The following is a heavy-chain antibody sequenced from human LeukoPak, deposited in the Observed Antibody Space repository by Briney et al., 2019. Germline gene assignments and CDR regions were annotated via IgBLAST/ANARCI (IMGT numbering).Heavy chain of an antibody. V-gene: IGHV4-61*02. CDR3: ARGNYGDYAT. CDR1: GGSISSSSYY. Sequence: SETLSLTCTVSGGSISSSSYYWSWIRQPAGKGLEWIGRIYTSGSTNYNPSLKSRVTISVDTSKNQFSLKLSSVTAADTAVYYCARGNYGDYATWGQGTLVTVSS. D-gene: IGHD4-17*01. J-gene: IGHJ5*02. CDR2: IYTSGST.